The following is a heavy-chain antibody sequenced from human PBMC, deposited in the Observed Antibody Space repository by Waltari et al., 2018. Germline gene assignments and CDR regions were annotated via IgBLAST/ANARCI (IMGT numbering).Heavy chain of an antibody. Sequence: QVQLVQSGAEVKKPGASVKVSCKASGYTFTGYYMHWVRQAPGQGLEWMGRINPTIGCTNEAQKCQGRVTMTRDTAISTAYMELSRLRSDATAVYYCARDLYYDSSGNDYWGQGTLVTVSS. CDR1: GYTFTGYY. V-gene: IGHV1-2*06. CDR3: ARDLYYDSSGNDY. J-gene: IGHJ4*02. CDR2: INPTIGCT. D-gene: IGHD3-22*01.